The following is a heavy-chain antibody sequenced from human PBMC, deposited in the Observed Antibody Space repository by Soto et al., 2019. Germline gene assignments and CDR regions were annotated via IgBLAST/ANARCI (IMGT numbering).Heavy chain of an antibody. CDR2: IYWDDDK. D-gene: IGHD3-3*02. CDR1: GFSLSTSGVS. J-gene: IGHJ2*01. CDR3: AHRRGRISTPSEGFYGYFDL. Sequence: QITLKESGPTLVKPTQTLTLTCTFSGFSLSTSGVSVGWIRQPPGKALEWLALIYWDDDKRYSPSLKSRLTITKDTAKNKVVLTMTNMDPVDTDTYYCAHRRGRISTPSEGFYGYFDLWGRGTLVTVSS. V-gene: IGHV2-5*02.